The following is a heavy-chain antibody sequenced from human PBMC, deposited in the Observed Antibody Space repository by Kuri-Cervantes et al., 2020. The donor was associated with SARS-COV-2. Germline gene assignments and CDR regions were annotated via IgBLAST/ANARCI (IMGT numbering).Heavy chain of an antibody. J-gene: IGHJ4*02. D-gene: IGHD3-3*01. Sequence: GGSLRLSCAASGFTFSSYAMSWVRQAPGKGLEWVSAISGSGGSTYYADSVKGRFTISRDNSKNTLHLQMNSLRAEDTAVYYCARDWGAIFGVATQFDYWGQGTLVTVSS. CDR3: ARDWGAIFGVATQFDY. V-gene: IGHV3-23*01. CDR1: GFTFSSYA. CDR2: ISGSGGST.